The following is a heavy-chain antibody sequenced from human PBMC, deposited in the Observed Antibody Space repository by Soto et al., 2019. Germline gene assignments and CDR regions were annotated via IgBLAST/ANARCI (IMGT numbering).Heavy chain of an antibody. CDR3: ARVAAAGPYYYYGMDV. J-gene: IGHJ6*02. D-gene: IGHD6-13*01. CDR1: GFTFSSYA. Sequence: AGSLRLSCAASGFTFSSYAMSWVRQAPGKGLEWVSAISGSGGSTYYADSVKGRFTISRDNSKNTLYLQMNSLRAEDTAVYYCARVAAAGPYYYYGMDVWGQGTTVTVSS. CDR2: ISGSGGST. V-gene: IGHV3-23*01.